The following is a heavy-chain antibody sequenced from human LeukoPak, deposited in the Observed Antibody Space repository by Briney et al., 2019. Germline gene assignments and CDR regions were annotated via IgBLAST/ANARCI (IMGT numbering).Heavy chain of an antibody. V-gene: IGHV1-69*01. CDR1: GGTFSSYA. CDR3: ASGTTERIDY. CDR2: IIPIFGTA. J-gene: IGHJ4*02. Sequence: SVKVSCKASGGTFSSYAISWVRQAPGQGLEWMGGIIPIFGTANYAQKFQGRVTITADESTSTAYMELTSLRSDDTAVYYCASGTTERIDYWGQGTLVTVSS. D-gene: IGHD1-1*01.